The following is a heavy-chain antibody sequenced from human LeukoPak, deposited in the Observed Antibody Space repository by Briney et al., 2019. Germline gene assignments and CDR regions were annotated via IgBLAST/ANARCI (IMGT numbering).Heavy chain of an antibody. CDR2: IYYRWIT. J-gene: IGHJ4*02. CDR1: GGSISNYY. CDR3: ARTLYSTSSLFDY. V-gene: IGHV4-59*08. D-gene: IGHD6-6*01. Sequence: AETLSLTCTVSGGSISNYYWNWIRQPPGKGLERLGYIYYRWITNYNPSLKSRVTMSLDTSKNQFSLKLTSVTAADTAVYYCARTLYSTSSLFDYWGQGTLVPVSS.